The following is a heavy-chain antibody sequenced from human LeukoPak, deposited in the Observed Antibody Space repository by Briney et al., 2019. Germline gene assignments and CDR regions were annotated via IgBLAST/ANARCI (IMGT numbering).Heavy chain of an antibody. CDR2: ISYDGSNK. D-gene: IGHD2-2*01. V-gene: IGHV3-30*18. J-gene: IGHJ4*02. CDR3: AKDGERGQYQLLMYYFDY. CDR1: GFTFSSYG. Sequence: GRSLRLSCAASGFTFSSYGMHWVRQAPGKGLEWVAVISYDGSNKYYADSVKGRFTISRDNSKNTLYLQMNSLRAEDTAVYYCAKDGERGQYQLLMYYFDYWGQGALVTVSS.